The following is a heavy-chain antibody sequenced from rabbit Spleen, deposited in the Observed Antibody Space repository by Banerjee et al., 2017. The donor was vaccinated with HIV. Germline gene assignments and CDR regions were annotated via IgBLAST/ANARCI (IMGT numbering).Heavy chain of an antibody. D-gene: IGHD8-1*01. Sequence: QSLEESGGDLVKPGASLTLTCTASGFSFSNSDYMCWVRQAPGKGLEWISCIAGSDSGFTYSATWAKGRFTISKTSSTTVTLQMTSLTVADTATYFCARDAGSGPYIDVYFNFWGPGTLVTVS. V-gene: IGHV1S40*01. CDR3: ARDAGSGPYIDVYFNF. J-gene: IGHJ4*01. CDR2: IAGSDSGFT. CDR1: GFSFSNSDY.